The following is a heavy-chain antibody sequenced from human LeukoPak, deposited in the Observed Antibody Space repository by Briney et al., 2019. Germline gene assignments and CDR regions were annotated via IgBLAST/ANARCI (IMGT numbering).Heavy chain of an antibody. J-gene: IGHJ4*02. V-gene: IGHV3-74*01. CDR3: ARAHYDILTGYYSPPDY. D-gene: IGHD3-9*01. CDR2: INSDGSST. Sequence: QSGGSLRLSCAASGFTFSSYWMHWVRQAPGKGLVWVSRINSDGSSTTYADSVKGRFTISRDNAKNTLYLQMNSLRAEDTAVYYCARAHYDILTGYYSPPDYWGQGTLVTVSS. CDR1: GFTFSSYW.